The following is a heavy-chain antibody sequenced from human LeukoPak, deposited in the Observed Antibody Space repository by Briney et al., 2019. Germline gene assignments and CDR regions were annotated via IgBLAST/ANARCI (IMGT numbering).Heavy chain of an antibody. J-gene: IGHJ4*02. V-gene: IGHV3-53*01. CDR2: IYKDGKI. Sequence: GGSLRLSCAASGFTVSSTYMSWVRQAPGKGLEWVSVIYKDGKIYYIDSVKGRFTISRDTSKNTLYLQMNSLRVEDTAVYYCASRHCSGGDCYFTGADPFDHWGQGTLVTVSS. CDR3: ASRHCSGGDCYFTGADPFDH. CDR1: GFTVSSTY. D-gene: IGHD2-21*01.